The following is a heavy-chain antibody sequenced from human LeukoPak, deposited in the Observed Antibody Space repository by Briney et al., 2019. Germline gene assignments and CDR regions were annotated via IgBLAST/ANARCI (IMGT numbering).Heavy chain of an antibody. V-gene: IGHV4-59*01. CDR3: ARVTGYRIEDYFDY. Sequence: SETLSLTCTVSGGSISSYYWSWIRQPPGKGLEWIGYVYYSGSTNYNPSLKSRVTISVETSKNEFSLKLRSVTAADTAVYYCARVTGYRIEDYFDYWGQGTLVTVSS. CDR2: VYYSGST. CDR1: GGSISSYY. D-gene: IGHD6-13*01. J-gene: IGHJ4*02.